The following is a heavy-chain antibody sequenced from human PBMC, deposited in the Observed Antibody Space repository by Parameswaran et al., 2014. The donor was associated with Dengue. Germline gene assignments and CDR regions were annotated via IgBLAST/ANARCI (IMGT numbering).Heavy chain of an antibody. Sequence: WVRQAPGQGLEWMAWISAYNGNTNYAQKVQGRVTMTTETSTSTAYMELRSLRSDDTAVYYCARDSPAGTVDIDYWGQGTLVTVSS. J-gene: IGHJ4*02. V-gene: IGHV1-18*01. CDR3: ARDSPAGTVDIDY. CDR2: ISAYNGNT. D-gene: IGHD6-13*01.